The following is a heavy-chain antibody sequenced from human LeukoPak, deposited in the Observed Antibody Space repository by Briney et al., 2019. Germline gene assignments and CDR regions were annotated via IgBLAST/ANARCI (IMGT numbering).Heavy chain of an antibody. J-gene: IGHJ5*02. D-gene: IGHD3-16*01. V-gene: IGHV4-59*01. CDR2: IYYSGSA. CDR3: ARGGGGDWFDP. CDR1: GGSISSYY. Sequence: SETLSLTCTVSGGSISSYYWSWIRQPPGKRLEWIGYIYYSGSAKYNPSLKSRVTISIDTTKSQLSLKLSSVTAADTAVYYCARGGGGDWFDPWGQGTLVTVSS.